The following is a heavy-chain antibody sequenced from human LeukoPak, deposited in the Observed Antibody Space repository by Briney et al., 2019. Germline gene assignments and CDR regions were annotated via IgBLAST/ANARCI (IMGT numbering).Heavy chain of an antibody. CDR2: IDPSDSYT. CDR3: ARVIHLGELSLYDY. Sequence: GESLKVSCKGSGYSFTTYWITWVRQMPGKGLEWMGRIDPSDSYTNYSPSFQGHVTISADKSISTAYLQWSSLKASDTAMYYCARVIHLGELSLYDYWGQGTLVTVSS. CDR1: GYSFTTYW. D-gene: IGHD3-16*02. V-gene: IGHV5-10-1*01. J-gene: IGHJ4*02.